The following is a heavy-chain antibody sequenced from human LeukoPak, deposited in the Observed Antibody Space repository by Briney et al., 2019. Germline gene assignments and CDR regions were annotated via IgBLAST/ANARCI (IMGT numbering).Heavy chain of an antibody. CDR1: GFTFSSYS. V-gene: IGHV3-48*02. Sequence: PGGSLRLSCAASGFTFSSYSMNWVRQAPGKGLEWVSYISSSSSNIYYTDSVKGRFTISRDNAKNSLYLQMNSLRYEDTAVYYCARDLGVIQAAGVDYWGQGSLVTVSS. J-gene: IGHJ4*02. CDR2: ISSSSSNI. CDR3: ARDLGVIQAAGVDY. D-gene: IGHD6-13*01.